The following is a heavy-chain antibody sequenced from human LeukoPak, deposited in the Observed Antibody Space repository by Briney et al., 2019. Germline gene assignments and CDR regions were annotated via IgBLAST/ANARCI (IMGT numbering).Heavy chain of an antibody. V-gene: IGHV4-30-2*01. CDR3: AREARLQAYYMDV. Sequence: SETLSLTCTVSGGSISSGGYYWSWIRQPPGKGLEWIGYIYHSGSTYYNPSLKSRVTISVDRSKNQFSLKLSSVTAADTAVYYCAREARLQAYYMDVWGKGTTVTVSS. CDR2: IYHSGST. J-gene: IGHJ6*03. CDR1: GGSISSGGYY.